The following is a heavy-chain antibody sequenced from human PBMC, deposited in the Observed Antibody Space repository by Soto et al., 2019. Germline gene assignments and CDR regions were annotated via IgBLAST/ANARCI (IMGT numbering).Heavy chain of an antibody. Sequence: SETLSLTCTVSGGSINTNNYYWGWVRQPPGKGLEWIGSVFYNGTTYYSPSLKSRVTISLAPSRTQFSLKLESVTAADTAVYFSARLVVVSPVANAWGQGTLVTV. J-gene: IGHJ5*02. D-gene: IGHD2-15*01. CDR2: VFYNGTT. V-gene: IGHV4-39*01. CDR1: GGSINTNNYY. CDR3: ARLVVVSPVANA.